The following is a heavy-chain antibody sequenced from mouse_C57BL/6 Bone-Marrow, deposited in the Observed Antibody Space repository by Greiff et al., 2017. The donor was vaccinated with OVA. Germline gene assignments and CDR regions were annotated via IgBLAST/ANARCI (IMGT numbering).Heavy chain of an antibody. Sequence: QVQLKQPGAELVMPGASVKLSCKASGYTFTSYWMHWVKQRPGQGLEWIGEIDPSDSYTNYNQQFKGKSTLTVDKSSSTAYMQLSSLTSEDSAVYYCARNPGDYWGQGTTLTVSS. CDR2: IDPSDSYT. CDR1: GYTFTSYW. V-gene: IGHV1-69*01. CDR3: ARNPGDY. J-gene: IGHJ2*01.